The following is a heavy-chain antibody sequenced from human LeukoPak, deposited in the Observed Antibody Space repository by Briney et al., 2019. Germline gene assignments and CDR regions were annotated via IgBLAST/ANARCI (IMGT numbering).Heavy chain of an antibody. CDR3: TRSGVTVGFDY. J-gene: IGHJ4*02. V-gene: IGHV3-74*01. CDR1: GFTLRSYW. Sequence: GGSLRLSCAASGFTLRSYWTHCVRQTPRKGLVWVSRMSPDGSTTNYAGSVKDRFTITRDNAKNTLYLQMDSLRAEDTAFYYCTRSGVTVGFDYWGPGTLVTVSS. CDR2: MSPDGSTT. D-gene: IGHD4-11*01.